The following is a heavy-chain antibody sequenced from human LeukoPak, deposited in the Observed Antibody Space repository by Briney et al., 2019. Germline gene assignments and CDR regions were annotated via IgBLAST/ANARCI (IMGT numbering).Heavy chain of an antibody. CDR1: GFTFSIFP. CDR2: ISGSRSYI. V-gene: IGHV3-21*06. J-gene: IGHJ4*02. D-gene: IGHD6-25*01. Sequence: PGGSLRLSCAASGFTFSIFPIKWVRQAPGKGLEWVSSISGSRSYIYYADSVKGRFTISRDNAKNTLYLEMNSLRGEDTAVYYCARDSARGYASGTSDYWGQGTLVTVSS. CDR3: ARDSARGYASGTSDY.